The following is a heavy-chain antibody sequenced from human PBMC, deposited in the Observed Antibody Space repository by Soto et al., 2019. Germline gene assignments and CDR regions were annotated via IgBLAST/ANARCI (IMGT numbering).Heavy chain of an antibody. Sequence: EVQLVESGGGLVKPGGSLRLSCAASGFTFSSYSMNWVRQAPGKGLEWVSSISSSSSYIYYADSVKGRFTISRDNAKNSLYLQMNSLRAEDTAVYYCARAQWELLLDYFDYWGQGTLVTVSP. J-gene: IGHJ4*02. CDR2: ISSSSSYI. D-gene: IGHD1-26*01. CDR1: GFTFSSYS. CDR3: ARAQWELLLDYFDY. V-gene: IGHV3-21*01.